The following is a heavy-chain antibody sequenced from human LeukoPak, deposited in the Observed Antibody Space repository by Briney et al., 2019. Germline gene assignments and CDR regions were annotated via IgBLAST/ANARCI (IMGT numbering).Heavy chain of an antibody. CDR1: GFTLSSYE. CDR3: ARGPYSSNWYVDY. V-gene: IGHV3-48*03. CDR2: ISRTGNSI. Sequence: GGSLRLSCTASGFTLSSYEMNWVRLAPGKGLEWISYISRTGNSIYYADSVKGRFTISRDSAKNSLYLQMNSLRAEDTAVYYCARGPYSSNWYVDYWGQGTLVTVA. J-gene: IGHJ4*02. D-gene: IGHD6-13*01.